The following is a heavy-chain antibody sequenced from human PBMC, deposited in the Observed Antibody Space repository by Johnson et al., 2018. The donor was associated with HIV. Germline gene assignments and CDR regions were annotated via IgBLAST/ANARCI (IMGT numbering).Heavy chain of an antibody. V-gene: IGHV3-30*02. Sequence: QVQLVESGGGVVRPGGSLRLSCAASGFTFSSYGMHWVRQAPGKGLEWVAFIQYDGSNKYYADSVKGRFTISRDNSKNTLYLQMNSLRAEDTAVYYCAKDKDAFDIWGQGTMVTVSS. CDR2: IQYDGSNK. CDR1: GFTFSSYG. CDR3: AKDKDAFDI. J-gene: IGHJ3*02.